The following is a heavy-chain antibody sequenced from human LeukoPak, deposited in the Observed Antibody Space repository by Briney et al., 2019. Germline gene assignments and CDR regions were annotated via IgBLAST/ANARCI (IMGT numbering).Heavy chain of an antibody. Sequence: ASVKVSCKTSGYTFSSYTITWVRQAPGQGLQGMGWINTNTWNPTYAQGFTGRYVFSLDTSVSTAYLQISGLTADDTAVYFCGRDPRLGIRGYTYGYIEYWGQGTLVTVSS. J-gene: IGHJ4*02. D-gene: IGHD5-18*01. CDR2: INTNTWNP. CDR3: GRDPRLGIRGYTYGYIEY. V-gene: IGHV7-4-1*02. CDR1: GYTFSSYT.